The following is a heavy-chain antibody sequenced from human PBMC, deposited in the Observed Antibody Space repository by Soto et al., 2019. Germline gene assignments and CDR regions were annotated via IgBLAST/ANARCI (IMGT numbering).Heavy chain of an antibody. CDR1: GDSVSSNTVA. J-gene: IGHJ5*01. Sequence: SQTLSLTCAISGDSVSSNTVAWNWIRQSPSRGLEWLGRTYYRSKWYDDYAESVKSRITINPDTSKNQFSLHLNSVTLEDTAVYYCARSSSGHQVLSFDSCGQGTLVTVSS. V-gene: IGHV6-1*01. D-gene: IGHD1-1*01. CDR2: TYYRSKWYD. CDR3: ARSSSGHQVLSFDS.